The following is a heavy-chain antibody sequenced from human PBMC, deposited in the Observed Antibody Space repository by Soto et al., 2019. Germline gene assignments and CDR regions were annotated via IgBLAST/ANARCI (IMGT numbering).Heavy chain of an antibody. CDR3: ARGIMITFGGVIVPFDY. CDR2: ISSSSSYI. D-gene: IGHD3-16*02. Sequence: SLRLSCAASGFTFSSYSMNWVRQAPGKGLEWVSSISSSSSYIYYADSVKGRFTISRDNAKNSLYLQMNSLRAEDTAVYYCARGIMITFGGVIVPFDYWGQGTLVTVSS. CDR1: GFTFSSYS. J-gene: IGHJ4*02. V-gene: IGHV3-21*01.